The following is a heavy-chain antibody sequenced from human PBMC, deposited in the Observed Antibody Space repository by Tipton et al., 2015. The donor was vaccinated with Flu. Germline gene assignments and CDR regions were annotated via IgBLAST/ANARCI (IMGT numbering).Heavy chain of an antibody. CDR1: GGSFSGYY. CDR3: ARGSWEVRFDP. J-gene: IGHJ5*02. D-gene: IGHD1-26*01. CDR2: INQSGRP. V-gene: IGHV4-34*01. Sequence: LRLSCSVYGGSFSGYYWSWIRQSPGKGLEWIGEINQSGRPNYNPSLKNRVTISVDTSKNQFSLSLTSVTAADTAMYYCARGSWEVRFDPWGQGTLVTVSS.